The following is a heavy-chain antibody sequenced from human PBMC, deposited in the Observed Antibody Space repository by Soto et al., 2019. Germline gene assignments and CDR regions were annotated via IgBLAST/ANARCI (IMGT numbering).Heavy chain of an antibody. V-gene: IGHV4-34*01. CDR1: GGSFSGYY. D-gene: IGHD5-12*01. Sequence: PSETLSLTCAVYGGSFSGYYWSWIRQPPGKGLEWIGEINHSGSTNYNPSLKSRVTISVDTSKNQFSLKLSSVTAADTAVYYCARRPLMVATISWFDPWGQETLFTFSS. J-gene: IGHJ5*02. CDR2: INHSGST. CDR3: ARRPLMVATISWFDP.